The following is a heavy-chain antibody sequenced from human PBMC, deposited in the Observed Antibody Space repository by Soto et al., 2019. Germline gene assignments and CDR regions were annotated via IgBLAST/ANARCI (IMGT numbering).Heavy chain of an antibody. CDR3: AQLGLMTFSHKHYFNH. J-gene: IGHJ4*02. CDR1: EFSFDNYG. V-gene: IGHV3-23*01. Sequence: GGSLRLSCVASEFSFDNYGMRWVRPAPGKGLEWVSAIKSDGSSTYYAASVKDRFTISRDNSKNTLYLQLNSLRAEDAAVYYCAQLGLMTFSHKHYFNHWGRGTLVTVSS. D-gene: IGHD3-16*01. CDR2: IKSDGSST.